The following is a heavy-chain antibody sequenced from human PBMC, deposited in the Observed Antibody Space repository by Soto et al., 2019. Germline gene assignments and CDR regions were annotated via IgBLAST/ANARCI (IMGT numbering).Heavy chain of an antibody. Sequence: SATLSLTCTVSGGSVSVTSYYWGWIRQPPGKGLEWIGSIYYSGSTYYNPSLKSRVTISVDTSNNQFSLKLSSVTAADTAFYYCASSTYHYRDFDYWGQGTLVTVSS. J-gene: IGHJ4*02. D-gene: IGHD3-22*01. V-gene: IGHV4-39*01. CDR1: GGSVSVTSYY. CDR3: ASSTYHYRDFDY. CDR2: IYYSGST.